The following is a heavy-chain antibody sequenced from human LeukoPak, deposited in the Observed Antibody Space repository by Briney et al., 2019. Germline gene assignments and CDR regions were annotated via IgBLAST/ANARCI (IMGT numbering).Heavy chain of an antibody. V-gene: IGHV3-30*18. CDR3: AKDWDTAMVTVFDY. Sequence: GRSLRLSYAASGFTFSSYGMHWVRQAPGKGLVWWAFISYDGSNKYYADSVKGRFTISRDNSKNTLYLQMNSLRAEDTAVYYCAKDWDTAMVTVFDYWGQGTLVTVSS. D-gene: IGHD5-18*01. CDR2: ISYDGSNK. CDR1: GFTFSSYG. J-gene: IGHJ4*02.